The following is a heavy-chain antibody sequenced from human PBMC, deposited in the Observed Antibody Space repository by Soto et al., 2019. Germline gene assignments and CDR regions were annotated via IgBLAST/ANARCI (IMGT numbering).Heavy chain of an antibody. CDR1: GFTFSSYW. D-gene: IGHD3-3*01. J-gene: IGHJ4*02. V-gene: IGHV3-7*01. CDR3: ARIELRLLEWLLQEFDY. CDR2: IKQDGSEK. Sequence: PDGSLRLSCAASGFTFSSYWMSWVRQAPGKGLEWVANIKQDGSEKSYVDSVKGRFTISRDNAKNSLYLQMNSLRAEDTAVYYCARIELRLLEWLLQEFDYWGQGTLVTVSS.